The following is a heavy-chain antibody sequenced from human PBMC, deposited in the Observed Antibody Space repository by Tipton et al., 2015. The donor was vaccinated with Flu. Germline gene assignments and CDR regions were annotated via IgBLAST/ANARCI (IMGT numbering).Heavy chain of an antibody. CDR2: IRSKINNYAT. CDR1: GFNFSASA. V-gene: IGHV3-73*01. J-gene: IGHJ4*02. Sequence: GSLRLSCAASGFNFSASAIHWVRQASGRGLEWVGRIRSKINNYATVYAESMKGRFTISRDDSKNTAYLQMNSLRTEDTAVYYCARHADGYNDYWGQGTLVTVSS. D-gene: IGHD5-24*01. CDR3: ARHADGYNDY.